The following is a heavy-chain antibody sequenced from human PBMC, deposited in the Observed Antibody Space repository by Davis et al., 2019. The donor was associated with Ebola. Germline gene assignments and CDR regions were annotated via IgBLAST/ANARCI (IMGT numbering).Heavy chain of an antibody. CDR2: INHSGST. J-gene: IGHJ4*02. Sequence: PSETLSLTCAVYGGSFSGYYWSWIRQPPGKGLEWIGEINHSGSTNYNPSLKSRVTISVDTSKNQFSLKLSSVTAADTAVYYCARGRGRDDYWGQGTLVTVSS. D-gene: IGHD5-24*01. CDR1: GGSFSGYY. CDR3: ARGRGRDDY. V-gene: IGHV4-34*01.